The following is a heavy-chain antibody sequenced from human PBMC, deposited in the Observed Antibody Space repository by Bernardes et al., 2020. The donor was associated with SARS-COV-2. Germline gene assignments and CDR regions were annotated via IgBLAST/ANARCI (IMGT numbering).Heavy chain of an antibody. V-gene: IGHV1-2*02. CDR3: ALPPSNYDRYGMDV. CDR2: SNPNSGGT. J-gene: IGHJ6*02. CDR1: GYTFTGYY. D-gene: IGHD3-22*01. Sequence: ASVKVSCKASGYTFTGYYIHWVRQAPGQGLEWMGWSNPNSGGTINAQKFQGRVTMTRETSISTAYMELSRLRSDDTAMSYCALPPSNYDRYGMDVWSQGTTVTVSS.